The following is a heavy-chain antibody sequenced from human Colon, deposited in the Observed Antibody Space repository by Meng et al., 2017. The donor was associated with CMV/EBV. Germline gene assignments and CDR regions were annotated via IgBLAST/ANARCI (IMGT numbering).Heavy chain of an antibody. CDR2: INRDATTT. V-gene: IGHV3-74*03. Sequence: LRLACDSSGFTFSSSWMHWVRQAPGKVLVWISGINRDATTTMYADSVKGRFTISRDNAKNTLYLQMNGLRAEDTAVYYCARAYDEWGRGTLVTVSS. CDR1: GFTFSSSW. CDR3: ARAYDE. J-gene: IGHJ4*02.